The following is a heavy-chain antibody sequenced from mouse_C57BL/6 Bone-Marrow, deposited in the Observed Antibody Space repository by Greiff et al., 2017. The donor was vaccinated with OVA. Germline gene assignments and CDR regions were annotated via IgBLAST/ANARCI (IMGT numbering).Heavy chain of an antibody. CDR1: GYTFTSYW. V-gene: IGHV1-53*01. Sequence: QVQLKQSGTELVKPGASVKLSCKASGYTFTSYWMHWVKQRPGQGLEWIGNINPSNGGTNYNEKFKSKATLTVDKSSSTAYMQLSSLTSEDSAVYYCARRGTMITTDGSYWYFDVWGTGTTVTVSS. J-gene: IGHJ1*03. D-gene: IGHD2-4*01. CDR3: ARRGTMITTDGSYWYFDV. CDR2: INPSNGGT.